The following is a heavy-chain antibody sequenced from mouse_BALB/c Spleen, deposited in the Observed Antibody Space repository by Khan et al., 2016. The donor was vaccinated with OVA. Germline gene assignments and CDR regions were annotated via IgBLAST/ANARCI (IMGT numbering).Heavy chain of an antibody. CDR1: GYTFTIYW. Sequence: QVQLQQSGAELAKPGASVKMSCKASGYTFTIYWMHWVKQRPGQGPEWIGYIDPSTDYTEYNQKFKDKATLTADKSSSTAYMQLTSLTSEDSAVYYCVNHGSSSAWFTYWGQGTLVTVSA. CDR3: VNHGSSSAWFTY. D-gene: IGHD1-1*01. J-gene: IGHJ3*01. V-gene: IGHV1-7*01. CDR2: IDPSTDYT.